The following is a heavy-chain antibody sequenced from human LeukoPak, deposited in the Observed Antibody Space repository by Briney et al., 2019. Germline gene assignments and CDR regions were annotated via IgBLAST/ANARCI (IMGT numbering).Heavy chain of an antibody. CDR1: GYSFTNYW. V-gene: IGHV5-10-1*01. J-gene: IGHJ4*02. CDR2: IDPSDSYT. Sequence: GESLKISCKGSGYSFTNYWIGWVRQMPGKGLEWMGRIDPSDSYTNYSPSFQGHVTISADKSISTAYLQWSSLKASDTAMYYCARKGVIGVDYWGQGTLVTVSS. D-gene: IGHD3-10*01. CDR3: ARKGVIGVDY.